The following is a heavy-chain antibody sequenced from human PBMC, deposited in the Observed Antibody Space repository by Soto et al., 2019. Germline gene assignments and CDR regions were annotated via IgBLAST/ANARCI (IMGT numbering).Heavy chain of an antibody. J-gene: IGHJ6*02. CDR1: GFTFSSYG. Sequence: QVQLVESGGGVVQPGRSLRLSCAASGFTFSSYGMHWVRQAPGKGLEWVAVIWYDGSNKYYADSVKGRFTISRDNSKNTLDLQMNSLRAEDTAVYYCARVCTNGVWCQYYYGMDVWGQGTTVTVSS. CDR3: ARVCTNGVWCQYYYGMDV. D-gene: IGHD2-8*01. CDR2: IWYDGSNK. V-gene: IGHV3-33*01.